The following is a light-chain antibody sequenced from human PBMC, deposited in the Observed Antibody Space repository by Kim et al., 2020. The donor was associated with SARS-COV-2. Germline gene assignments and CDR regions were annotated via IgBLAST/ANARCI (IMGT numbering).Light chain of an antibody. CDR1: SSDVGPYDY. Sequence: GQSITIACTGTSSDVGPYDYVSWYQQHPATVPKLIIYAVDKRPSGVSHRFSASKSGNTASLTISGLQPEDEAHYYCTSFTTSDTWIFGGGTQLTVL. V-gene: IGLV2-14*03. CDR3: TSFTTSDTWI. J-gene: IGLJ2*01. CDR2: AVD.